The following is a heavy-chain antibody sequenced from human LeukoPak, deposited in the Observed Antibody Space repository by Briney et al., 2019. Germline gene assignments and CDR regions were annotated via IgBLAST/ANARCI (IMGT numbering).Heavy chain of an antibody. CDR2: MNSNSGNT. J-gene: IGHJ6*03. CDR3: TRASWWLDHPPPRWDYYYYYMDV. Sequence: ASVKVSCKASGYTFTSYDINWVRQATGQGLEWRGWMNSNSGNTGYAQKFQGRVTMTRNTSISTASMELTSMRSEDTAVYYCTRASWWLDHPPPRWDYYYYYMDVWGKGTTVTISS. D-gene: IGHD6-19*01. CDR1: GYTFTSYD. V-gene: IGHV1-8*01.